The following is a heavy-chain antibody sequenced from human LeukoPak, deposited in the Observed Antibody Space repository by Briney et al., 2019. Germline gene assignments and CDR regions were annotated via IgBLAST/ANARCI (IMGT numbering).Heavy chain of an antibody. J-gene: IGHJ3*01. CDR3: ARDSHLAGDL. CDR1: GGTFSSYA. V-gene: IGHV1-69*01. D-gene: IGHD1-26*01. Sequence: ASVKVSCKASGGTFSSYAISWVRQAPGQGLEWMGGIIPIFGTANYAQKFQGRVSITADESTSTAYMELSSLRSEDTAVYYCARDSHLAGDLWGQGTMVTVSS. CDR2: IIPIFGTA.